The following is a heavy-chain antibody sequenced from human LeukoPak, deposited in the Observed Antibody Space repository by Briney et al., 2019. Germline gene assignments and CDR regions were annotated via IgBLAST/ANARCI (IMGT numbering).Heavy chain of an antibody. Sequence: SETLSLTCTVSGGSISSYYWSWIRQPAGKGLEWIGRIYTSGSTNYNPSLKSRVTMSVDTSKNQFSLKLSSVTAADAAVYYCARSCIAAAGLYYFDYWGQGTLVTVSS. D-gene: IGHD6-13*01. CDR2: IYTSGST. J-gene: IGHJ4*02. V-gene: IGHV4-4*07. CDR3: ARSCIAAAGLYYFDY. CDR1: GGSISSYY.